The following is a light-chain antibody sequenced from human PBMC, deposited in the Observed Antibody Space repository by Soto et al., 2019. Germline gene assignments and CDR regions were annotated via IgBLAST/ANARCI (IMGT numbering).Light chain of an antibody. CDR1: NIGSKS. CDR3: QVWDSSSDHRAHVV. CDR2: YDS. V-gene: IGLV3-21*04. Sequence: SYELTQPPSVSVAPGKTARITCGGNNIGSKSVHWYQQKPGQAPVLVIYYDSDRPSGIPERFSGSNSGNTATLTISRVEAGDEADYYCQVWDSSSDHRAHVVFGGGTKVTVL. J-gene: IGLJ2*01.